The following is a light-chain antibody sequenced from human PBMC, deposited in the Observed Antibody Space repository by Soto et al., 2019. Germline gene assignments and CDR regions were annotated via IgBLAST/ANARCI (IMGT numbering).Light chain of an antibody. CDR3: HHYDSYSYT. Sequence: DIQMTQSPSTLSASVGDRVTITCRASQSISNWLAWYQQNPGKAPKLLISVASSLESGVPSRFSGSGSGTEFTLTISSLQPDDFATYYCHHYDSYSYTCGHETKLEIK. CDR2: VAS. CDR1: QSISNW. J-gene: IGKJ2*01. V-gene: IGKV1-5*01.